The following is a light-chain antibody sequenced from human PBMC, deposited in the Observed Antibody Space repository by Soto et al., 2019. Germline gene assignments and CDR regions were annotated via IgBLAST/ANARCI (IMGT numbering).Light chain of an antibody. CDR2: QAS. Sequence: DIQMTQSPSTLSASVGDRVTMTCRASQGISVWLAWYQQKPGKDPKLLIYQASSLKPGVPPRFSGRGSVTEFTLTISSLQPDDFATYYCQQYTSYPLTFGGGTRVDIK. V-gene: IGKV1-5*03. CDR3: QQYTSYPLT. J-gene: IGKJ4*01. CDR1: QGISVW.